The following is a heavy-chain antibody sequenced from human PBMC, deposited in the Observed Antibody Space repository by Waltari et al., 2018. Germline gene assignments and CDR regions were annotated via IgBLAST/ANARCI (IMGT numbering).Heavy chain of an antibody. D-gene: IGHD5-12*01. Sequence: EVQLVESGGGLIQPGGSLRLSCAASGFNVFSNYMSWVRQAPGKGLEGVSVIYSGGVTTSYADSGKGRFTISRDDSRNIVYLQMNSLRADDTAVYYCARDRGASGYDFDYWGQGVLVTVSS. CDR3: ARDRGASGYDFDY. CDR1: GFNVFSNY. CDR2: IYSGGVTT. J-gene: IGHJ4*02. V-gene: IGHV3-53*01.